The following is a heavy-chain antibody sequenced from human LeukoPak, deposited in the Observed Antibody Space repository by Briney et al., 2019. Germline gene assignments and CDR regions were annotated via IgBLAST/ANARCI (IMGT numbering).Heavy chain of an antibody. CDR2: IIPIFGTA. V-gene: IGHV1-69*05. J-gene: IGHJ5*02. Sequence: PVKVSCKASGGTFSSYAISWVRQAPGQGLEWMGGIIPIFGTANYAQKFQGRVTITTDESTSTAYMELSSLRSEDTAVYYCAGAEEDGYNWSGWFDPWGQGTLVTVSS. CDR1: GGTFSSYA. CDR3: AGAEEDGYNWSGWFDP. D-gene: IGHD5-24*01.